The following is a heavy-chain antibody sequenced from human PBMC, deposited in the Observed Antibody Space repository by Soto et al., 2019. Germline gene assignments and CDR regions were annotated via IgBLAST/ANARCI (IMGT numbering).Heavy chain of an antibody. CDR3: ARDLMCSSTSCYTRLDYGGNSENY. J-gene: IGHJ4*02. CDR1: GFTFSSYS. CDR2: ISSSSSTI. D-gene: IGHD2-2*02. V-gene: IGHV3-48*02. Sequence: GGSLRLSCAASGFTFSSYSMNWVRQAPGKGLERVSYISSSSSTIYYADSVKGRFTISRDNAKNSLYLQMNSLRDEDTAVYYCARDLMCSSTSCYTRLDYGGNSENYWGQGTLLTVSS.